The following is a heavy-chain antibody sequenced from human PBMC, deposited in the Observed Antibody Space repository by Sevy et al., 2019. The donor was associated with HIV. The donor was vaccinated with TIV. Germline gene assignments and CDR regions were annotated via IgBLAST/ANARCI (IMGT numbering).Heavy chain of an antibody. J-gene: IGHJ4*01. Sequence: GESLKISCATSGFPFSDYWMNWVRQAPGKGLEWVANIKQDGGDRYDVDSVKGRFTISRDNAKNSLYLQMNSLTVEDTAVYYCARVRGWICSHGVCSPYYSDSRGQEPWSPSPQ. D-gene: IGHD2-8*01. V-gene: IGHV3-7*01. CDR3: ARVRGWICSHGVCSPYYSDS. CDR2: IKQDGGDR. CDR1: GFPFSDYW.